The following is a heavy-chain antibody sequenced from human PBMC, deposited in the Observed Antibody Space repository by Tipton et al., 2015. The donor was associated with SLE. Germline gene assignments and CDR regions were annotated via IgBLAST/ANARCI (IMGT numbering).Heavy chain of an antibody. V-gene: IGHV1-18*04. CDR2: MNPNSGNT. J-gene: IGHJ3*02. D-gene: IGHD3-10*01. CDR3: AREESGSDPAFDI. CDR1: GYSFTSYW. Sequence: QLVQSGAEVKKPGESLKISCKGSGYSFTSYWIGWVRQATGQGLEWMGWMNPNSGNTGYAQKLQGRVTMTTDTSTSTAYMELRSLRSDDTAVYYCAREESGSDPAFDIWGQGTMVTVSS.